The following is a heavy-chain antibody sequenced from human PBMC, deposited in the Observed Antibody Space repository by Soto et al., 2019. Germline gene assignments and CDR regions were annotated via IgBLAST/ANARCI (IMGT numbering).Heavy chain of an antibody. Sequence: SETLSLTCTVSGGSISSYYWSWIRQPPGKGLEWIGYIYYSGSTNYNPSLKSRVTISVDTSKNQFSLKLSSVTAADTAVYYCARWTTVTFDYWGQGTLVTVSS. CDR1: GGSISSYY. CDR3: ARWTTVTFDY. V-gene: IGHV4-59*01. D-gene: IGHD4-17*01. CDR2: IYYSGST. J-gene: IGHJ4*02.